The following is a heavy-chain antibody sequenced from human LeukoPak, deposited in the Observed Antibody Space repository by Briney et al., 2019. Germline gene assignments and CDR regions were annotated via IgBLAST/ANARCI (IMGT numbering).Heavy chain of an antibody. Sequence: PGGSLRLSCAASGFTFSSYGMHWVRQAPGKGLEWVAVIPYDGSNKYYADSVKGRFTISRDNSKNTLYLQMNSLRAEDTAVYYCAKPVYYYDSSGYYDYWGQGTLVTVSS. V-gene: IGHV3-30*18. CDR3: AKPVYYYDSSGYYDY. D-gene: IGHD3-22*01. J-gene: IGHJ4*02. CDR2: IPYDGSNK. CDR1: GFTFSSYG.